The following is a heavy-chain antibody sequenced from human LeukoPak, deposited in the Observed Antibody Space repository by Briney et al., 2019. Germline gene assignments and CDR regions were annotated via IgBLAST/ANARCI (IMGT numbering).Heavy chain of an antibody. D-gene: IGHD3-9*01. CDR3: ARGNYDILTGYHTLLDY. CDR1: GYTFTGYY. J-gene: IGHJ4*02. V-gene: IGHV1-2*02. CDR2: INPNSGGT. Sequence: GASVKVSCKASGYTFTGYYMHWVRQAPGQGLEWMGWINPNSGGTNYAQKFQGRVTMTRDTSISTAYMELSSLRSEDMAVYYCARGNYDILTGYHTLLDYWGQGTLVTVSS.